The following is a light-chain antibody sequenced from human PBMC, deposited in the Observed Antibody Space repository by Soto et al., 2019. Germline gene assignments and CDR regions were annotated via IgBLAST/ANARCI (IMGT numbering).Light chain of an antibody. Sequence: EIVLTQSPATLSLSPGERATLSCRASQSVSSYLVWYQQKPGQAPRLLIYDASNRATGIPARFSGSGSGTDLTLTISSLEPEDFAVYFCQQRANWPPLTFGGGTKVEIK. CDR3: QQRANWPPLT. CDR1: QSVSSY. V-gene: IGKV3-11*01. CDR2: DAS. J-gene: IGKJ4*01.